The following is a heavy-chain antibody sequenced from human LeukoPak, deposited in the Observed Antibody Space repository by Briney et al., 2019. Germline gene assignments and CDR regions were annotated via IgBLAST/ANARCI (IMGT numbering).Heavy chain of an antibody. D-gene: IGHD2-2*01. V-gene: IGHV3-21*01. CDR3: AKVVPAAVDWYFDL. Sequence: GGSLRLSCAASGFTFSSYSMNWVRQAPGKGLEWVSSISSSSSYIYHADSVKGRFTISRDNAKNSLYLQMNSLRAEDTAVYYCAKVVPAAVDWYFDLWGRGTLVTVSS. CDR2: ISSSSSYI. J-gene: IGHJ2*01. CDR1: GFTFSSYS.